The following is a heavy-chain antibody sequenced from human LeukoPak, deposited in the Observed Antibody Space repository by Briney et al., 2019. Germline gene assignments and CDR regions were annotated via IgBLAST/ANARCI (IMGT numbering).Heavy chain of an antibody. CDR1: GGSISSSSYY. J-gene: IGHJ4*02. D-gene: IGHD5-24*01. CDR2: IYYSGST. V-gene: IGHV4-39*07. CDR3: AEQLPEMYFDY. Sequence: SETLSLTCTVSGGSISSSSYYWGWIRQPPGKGLEWIGSIYYSGSTYYNPSLKSRVTISVDTSKNQFSLKLSSVTAADTAVYYCAEQLPEMYFDYWGQGTLVTVSS.